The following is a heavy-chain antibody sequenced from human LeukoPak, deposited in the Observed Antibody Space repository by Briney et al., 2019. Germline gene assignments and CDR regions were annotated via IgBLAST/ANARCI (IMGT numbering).Heavy chain of an antibody. D-gene: IGHD1-14*01. CDR2: INWNGGNT. V-gene: IGHV3-20*04. J-gene: IGHJ4*02. CDR3: ATEIKTPFRSFDY. Sequence: GGSLRLSCAASGFTFDDYGMSWVRQGPGKGLEWVSGINWNGGNTGYADSVKGRFTISRDNAKNTLYLQMNSLRAEDTAVYYCATEIKTPFRSFDYWGQGTLVTVSS. CDR1: GFTFDDYG.